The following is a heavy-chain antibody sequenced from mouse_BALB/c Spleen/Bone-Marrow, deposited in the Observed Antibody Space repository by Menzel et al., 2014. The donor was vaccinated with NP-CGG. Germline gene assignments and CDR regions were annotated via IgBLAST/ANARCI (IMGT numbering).Heavy chain of an antibody. CDR3: ARGGYDYAMDY. CDR1: GFSLPRFG. CDR2: IWAGGTT. V-gene: IGHV2-9*02. Sequence: VKLMGSGPGLVAPSQSLSITCTVSGFSLPRFGVHWVRQPPGKGLEWLGIIWAGGTTNYNSALMSRLSISKDNSKSQVFLKMNSLQTDDTAMYYCARGGYDYAMDYWGQGTSVTVSS. D-gene: IGHD2-2*01. J-gene: IGHJ4*01.